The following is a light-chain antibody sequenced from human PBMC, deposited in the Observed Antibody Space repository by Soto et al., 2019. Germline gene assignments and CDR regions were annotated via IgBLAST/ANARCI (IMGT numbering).Light chain of an antibody. V-gene: IGKV1-39*01. Sequence: DIQMTQSPSSLSASVGDRVTITCRTSQTITTYLNWYQQKPGKAPKLLIYAASSLQIGVPPRFSGSGSGTDFTLAISSLQPEDFATYYCQQSYSIHRTFGQGTKVEIK. J-gene: IGKJ1*01. CDR2: AAS. CDR1: QTITTY. CDR3: QQSYSIHRT.